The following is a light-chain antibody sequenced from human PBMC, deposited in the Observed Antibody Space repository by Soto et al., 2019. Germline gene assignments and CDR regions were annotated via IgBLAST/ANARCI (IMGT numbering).Light chain of an antibody. V-gene: IGLV1-44*01. CDR3: AAWDDSLSGWV. CDR2: NNY. Sequence: QLVLTQSPSASVTPGQRVTISCSGSSSNIGSNNVHWYQQLPGTAPKLLIYNNYQRPSGVPDRFSGSKSGTSASLAISGLQSEDEADYYCAAWDDSLSGWVFGGGTKLTVL. J-gene: IGLJ3*02. CDR1: SSNIGSNN.